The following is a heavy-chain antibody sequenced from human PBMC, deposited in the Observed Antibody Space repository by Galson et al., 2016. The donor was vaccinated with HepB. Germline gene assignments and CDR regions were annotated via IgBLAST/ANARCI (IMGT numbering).Heavy chain of an antibody. Sequence: CLRLSCAASGFNFNTYDMNWVRPAPGKGLEWVSYISRTSSYIYYADTVRGRFTISRDNAKYSLFLQLDSLRAADTAIYYCERDMAGSNWIDFWGLGTLVTVSS. CDR3: ERDMAGSNWIDF. CDR2: ISRTSSYI. CDR1: GFNFNTYD. J-gene: IGHJ4*02. D-gene: IGHD3-10*01. V-gene: IGHV3-21*01.